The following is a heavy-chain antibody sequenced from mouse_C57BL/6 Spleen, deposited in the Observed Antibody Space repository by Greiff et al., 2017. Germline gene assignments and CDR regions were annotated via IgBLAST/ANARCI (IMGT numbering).Heavy chain of an antibody. J-gene: IGHJ1*03. D-gene: IGHD1-1*01. Sequence: VKLMESGPELVKPGASVKISCKASGYAFSSSWMNWVKQRPGKGLEWIGRIYPGDGDTNYNGKFKGKATLTADKSSSTAYMQLSSLTSEDSAVYFCAREDYGSSFYWYFGVWGTGTTVTVSS. CDR3: AREDYGSSFYWYFGV. V-gene: IGHV1-82*01. CDR1: GYAFSSSW. CDR2: IYPGDGDT.